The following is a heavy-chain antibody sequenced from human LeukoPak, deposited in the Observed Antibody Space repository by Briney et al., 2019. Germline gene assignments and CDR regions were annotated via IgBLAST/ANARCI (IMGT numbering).Heavy chain of an antibody. J-gene: IGHJ1*01. Sequence: SETLSLTCTVSGDSINSGTYYWGWIRQPPGKGLEWIGSIYYSGTTYYNPSLKSRVTISVDTSKNQFSLKLSSVTAADTAVYYCAPYCSGGNCTGYVQYWGQGTLVTVSS. CDR1: GDSINSGTYY. CDR3: APYCSGGNCTGYVQY. V-gene: IGHV4-39*01. D-gene: IGHD2-15*01. CDR2: IYYSGTT.